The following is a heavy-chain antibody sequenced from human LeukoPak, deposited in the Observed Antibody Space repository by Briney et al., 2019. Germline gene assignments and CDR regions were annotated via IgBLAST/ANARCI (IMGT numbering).Heavy chain of an antibody. CDR1: GFTFGHYA. CDR3: AKNGGAGSYYFMPFDH. V-gene: IGHV3-9*01. D-gene: IGHD3-10*01. J-gene: IGHJ4*02. Sequence: GRSLRLSWAGSGFTFGHYAIHWVRQSPGKGLEWVSSISWNSDTIGYADFVQGRFTVSRDNARNSVHLQMSSLRTEDTAMYYCAKNGGAGSYYFMPFDHWGQGTLVTVSS. CDR2: ISWNSDTI.